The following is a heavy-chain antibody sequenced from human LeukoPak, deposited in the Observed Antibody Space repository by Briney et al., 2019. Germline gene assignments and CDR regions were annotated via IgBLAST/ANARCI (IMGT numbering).Heavy chain of an antibody. CDR1: GGTFSRYA. V-gene: IGHV1-69*04. J-gene: IGHJ4*02. D-gene: IGHD6-13*01. Sequence: SVKFSCKASGGTFSRYAISWVRPAPGQGLEWMGRIIPILGIANYAQKFQGRVTVTADKSTSTAYMELSSLRSEDTAVYYCARDFHRRIAAAGHFDYWSQGTLVTVSS. CDR2: IIPILGIA. CDR3: ARDFHRRIAAAGHFDY.